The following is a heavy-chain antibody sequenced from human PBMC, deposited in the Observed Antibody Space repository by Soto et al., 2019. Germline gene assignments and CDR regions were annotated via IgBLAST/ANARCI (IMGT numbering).Heavy chain of an antibody. J-gene: IGHJ6*02. D-gene: IGHD1-26*01. CDR3: ARDAVVGDIHDYYYYYGMDV. CDR2: IYSGGST. CDR1: GFSVSSNY. Sequence: PXGSLRLSCAASGFSVSSNYMSWVRRAPGKGLEWVSVIYSGGSTYYADSVKGRFTISRDNSKNTLYLQMNSLRAEDTAVYYCARDAVVGDIHDYYYYYGMDVWGQGTTVTVSS. V-gene: IGHV3-53*01.